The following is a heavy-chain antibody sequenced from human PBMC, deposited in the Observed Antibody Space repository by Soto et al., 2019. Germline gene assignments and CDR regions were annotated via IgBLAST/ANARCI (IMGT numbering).Heavy chain of an antibody. V-gene: IGHV2-26*01. J-gene: IGHJ6*02. Sequence: QVTLKESGPVLVKPTETLTLTCTVSGFSLSNARMGVSWIRQPPGKALEWLAHIFSNDEKSYSTSLKSRLTISKDTSKSQVVLTMTKMDPVDIATYYCARIFRGYSSGWYKPYYYYGMDVWGQGTTVTVSS. CDR1: GFSLSNARMG. CDR2: IFSNDEK. CDR3: ARIFRGYSSGWYKPYYYYGMDV. D-gene: IGHD6-19*01.